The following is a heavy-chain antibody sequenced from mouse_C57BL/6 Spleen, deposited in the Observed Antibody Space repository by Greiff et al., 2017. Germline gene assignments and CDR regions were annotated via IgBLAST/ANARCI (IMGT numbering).Heavy chain of an antibody. J-gene: IGHJ2*01. CDR3: ARTGAMVTTRGYYFDY. V-gene: IGHV1-64*01. CDR1: GYTFTSYW. D-gene: IGHD2-2*01. CDR2: IHPNSGST. Sequence: VQLQQPGAELVKPGASVKLSCKASGYTFTSYWMHWVKQRPGQGLEWIGMIHPNSGSTNSNEKFKSKATLTVHKSSSTAYMQLSSLTSEDSAVYYCARTGAMVTTRGYYFDYWGQGTTLTVSS.